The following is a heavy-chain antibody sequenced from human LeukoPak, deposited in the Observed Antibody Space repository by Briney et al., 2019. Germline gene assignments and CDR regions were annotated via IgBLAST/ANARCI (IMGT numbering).Heavy chain of an antibody. Sequence: ASVKASCKASGGTFSSYAISWVRQAPGQGLEWMGRIIPIFGTANYAQKFQGRVTITTDESTSTAYMELSSLRSEDTAVYYCARDRPIYYDSSGYYYFDYWGQGTLVTVSS. CDR2: IIPIFGTA. D-gene: IGHD3-22*01. CDR3: ARDRPIYYDSSGYYYFDY. CDR1: GGTFSSYA. V-gene: IGHV1-69*05. J-gene: IGHJ4*02.